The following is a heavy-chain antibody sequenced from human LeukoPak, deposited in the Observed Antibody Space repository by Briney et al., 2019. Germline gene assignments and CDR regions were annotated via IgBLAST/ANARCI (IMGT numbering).Heavy chain of an antibody. J-gene: IGHJ5*02. D-gene: IGHD2-2*01. CDR3: ARGPQRIVVVPAAMDNWFDP. Sequence: ASVKVSCKASGGTFSSYAISWVRQAPGQGLEWMGGIIPIFGTANYAQKFQGRVTITTDESTSTAYMELSSLRSEDTAVYYCARGPQRIVVVPAAMDNWFDPWGQGTLVTVPS. CDR1: GGTFSSYA. CDR2: IIPIFGTA. V-gene: IGHV1-69*05.